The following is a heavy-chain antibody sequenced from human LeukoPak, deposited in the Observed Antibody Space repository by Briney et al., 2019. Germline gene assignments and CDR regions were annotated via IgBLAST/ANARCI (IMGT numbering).Heavy chain of an antibody. CDR1: GGSISSYY. J-gene: IGHJ4*02. V-gene: IGHV4-4*07. CDR2: IYTSGST. CDR3: ARSGYCSSTSCYNTGYFDY. Sequence: PPETLSLTCTVSGGSISSYYWSWIRQPAGKGLEWIGRIYTSGSTNYNPSLKSRVTMSVDTSKNQFSLKLSSVTAADTAVYYCARSGYCSSTSCYNTGYFDYWGQGTLVTVSS. D-gene: IGHD2-2*02.